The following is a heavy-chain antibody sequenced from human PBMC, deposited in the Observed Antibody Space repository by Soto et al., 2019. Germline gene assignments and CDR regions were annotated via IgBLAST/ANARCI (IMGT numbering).Heavy chain of an antibody. CDR3: ARSGSIDAFDI. CDR1: GYTFTSYY. D-gene: IGHD1-26*01. V-gene: IGHV1-46*03. Sequence: ASVKVSCKASGYTFTSYYMHWVRQAPGQGLEWMGIINPSGGSTSYAQKFQGRVTMTRGTSTSTVYMELSSPRSEDTAVYYCARSGSIDAFDIWGQGKMVTVSS. J-gene: IGHJ3*02. CDR2: INPSGGST.